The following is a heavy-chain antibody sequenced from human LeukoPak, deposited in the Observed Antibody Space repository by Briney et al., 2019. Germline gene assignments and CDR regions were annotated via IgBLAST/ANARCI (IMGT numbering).Heavy chain of an antibody. V-gene: IGHV6-1*01. D-gene: IGHD6-19*01. CDR3: ARDFGTTGWHTFDY. CDR1: GDSVSSKNGA. CDR2: TYYRSKWYN. J-gene: IGHJ4*02. Sequence: SQTLSLTCVVSGDSVSSKNGAWNWIRQSSSRGLEWLGRTYYRSKWYNDYAESMEGRVTISQDTSKNQYSLHLNSVTPDDTAVYYCARDFGTTGWHTFDYWGQGTLVTVSS.